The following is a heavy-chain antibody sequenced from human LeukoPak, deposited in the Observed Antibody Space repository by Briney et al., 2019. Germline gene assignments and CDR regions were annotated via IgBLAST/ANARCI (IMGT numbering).Heavy chain of an antibody. J-gene: IGHJ4*02. Sequence: SETLSLTCTVSGGSIRSSSHFWVCVRQPPGKGLEWIGSINYSGTTYYTSSLKSRVTMSVDTSKSQFSLKLTSVTAADTAVYYCARGHGVFDFWGQGILVTVSS. V-gene: IGHV4-39*01. CDR2: INYSGTT. CDR3: ARGHGVFDF. D-gene: IGHD5-24*01. CDR1: GGSIRSSSHF.